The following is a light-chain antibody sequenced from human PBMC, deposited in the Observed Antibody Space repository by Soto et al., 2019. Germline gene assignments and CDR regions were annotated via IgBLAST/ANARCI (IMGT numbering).Light chain of an antibody. J-gene: IGLJ1*01. V-gene: IGLV2-14*01. CDR1: SSDVGGYNY. CDR2: DVS. Sequence: QSAPTQPASVSGSPGQSIIISCTGTSSDVGGYNYVSWYQQHPGKAPKLMIYDVSNRPSGLSNRFSGSKSGNTASLTISGLQAEDEADYYCSSYTSSSTSYVFGTGTKLTVL. CDR3: SSYTSSSTSYV.